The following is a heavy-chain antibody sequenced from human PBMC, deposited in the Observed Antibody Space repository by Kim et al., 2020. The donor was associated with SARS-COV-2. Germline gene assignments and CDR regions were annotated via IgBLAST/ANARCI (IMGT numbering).Heavy chain of an antibody. Sequence: GSSTAYGDSANGRLTISRDNSKNTLYLQMNSLRAEDTAVYYCATSKTFDYLGQGTLVTVSS. CDR3: ATSKTFDY. CDR2: GSST. J-gene: IGHJ4*02. V-gene: IGHV3-74*01.